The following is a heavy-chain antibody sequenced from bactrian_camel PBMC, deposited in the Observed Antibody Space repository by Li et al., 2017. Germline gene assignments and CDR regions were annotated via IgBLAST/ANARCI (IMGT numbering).Heavy chain of an antibody. Sequence: CAAGGYSVGTGYMAWFRQAPGKEREGVAAIDTAGAPTYTYAVAGRFTISRNNAKNTVYLQMNSLTPEYTAVYYCAVNRGLRRRRSCRDIGGYWGQGTQVTVS. V-gene: IGHV3S28*01. CDR2: IDTAGAP. J-gene: IGHJ4*01. CDR3: AVNRGLRRRRSCRDIGGY. D-gene: IGHD5*01. CDR1: GYSVGTGY.